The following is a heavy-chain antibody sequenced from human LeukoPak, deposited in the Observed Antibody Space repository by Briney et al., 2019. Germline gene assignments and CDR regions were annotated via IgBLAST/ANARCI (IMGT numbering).Heavy chain of an antibody. CDR3: AHSLYSLYYDSSGYYSHFDY. J-gene: IGHJ4*02. CDR1: GFSLSTSGVG. D-gene: IGHD3-22*01. CDR2: IYWDDDK. Sequence: SGPTLVNPTQTLTLTCTFSGFSLSTSGVGVGWIRQPPGKALEWLALIYWDDDKRYSPSLKSRLTITKDTSKNQVVLTMTNMDPVDTATYYCAHSLYSLYYDSSGYYSHFDYWGQGTLVTVSS. V-gene: IGHV2-5*02.